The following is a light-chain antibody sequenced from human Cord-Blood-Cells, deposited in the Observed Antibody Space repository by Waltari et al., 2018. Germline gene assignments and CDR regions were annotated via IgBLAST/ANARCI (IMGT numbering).Light chain of an antibody. V-gene: IGLV2-14*01. J-gene: IGLJ3*02. CDR3: SSYTSSSTLV. Sequence: QSALTQPASVSGSPGQSITISCTGTSSDVGGYNYVSWYQQHPGKAPKLMIYDVSKRPSGFFNRFAGSKSGNTASLTISGLQAEDEADYYCSSYTSSSTLVFGGGTKLTVL. CDR1: SSDVGGYNY. CDR2: DVS.